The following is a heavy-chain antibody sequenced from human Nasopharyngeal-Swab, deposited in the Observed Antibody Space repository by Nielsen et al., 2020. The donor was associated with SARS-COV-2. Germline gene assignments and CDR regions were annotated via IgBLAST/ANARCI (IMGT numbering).Heavy chain of an antibody. D-gene: IGHD4-17*01. CDR3: AALGGDYAY. CDR1: GGIFSNYA. J-gene: IGHJ4*02. Sequence: SVKVSCKASGGIFSNYAVIWVRQAPGQGLEWMGGIIPIFRTANYAQMFQGRVTITADESTTTAYMELSSLRSEDTAVYYCAALGGDYAYWGQGTLVTVSS. V-gene: IGHV1-69*13. CDR2: IIPIFRTA.